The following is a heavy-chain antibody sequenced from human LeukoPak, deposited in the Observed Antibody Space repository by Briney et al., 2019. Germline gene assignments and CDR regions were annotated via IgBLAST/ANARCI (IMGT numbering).Heavy chain of an antibody. CDR3: AKDQIMTTLTFLDY. CDR1: GFTFSSYN. Sequence: GGSLRLSCAASGFTFSSYNMNWVRQAPGKGLEWVSSISSSSSYIYYADSVKGRFTISRDNAKNSLYLQMNSLRAEDTAVYYCAKDQIMTTLTFLDYWGQGTLVTVSS. CDR2: ISSSSSYI. J-gene: IGHJ4*02. V-gene: IGHV3-21*01. D-gene: IGHD4-11*01.